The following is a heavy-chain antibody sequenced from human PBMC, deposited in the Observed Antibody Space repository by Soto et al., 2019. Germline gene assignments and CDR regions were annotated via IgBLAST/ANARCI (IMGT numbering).Heavy chain of an antibody. D-gene: IGHD2-15*01. J-gene: IGHJ6*02. CDR3: ARPRRYCSGGSCYPYGMDV. CDR2: ISSSSSYI. Sequence: GGSLRLSCAASGFTFSSYSMNWVRQAPGKGLEWVSSISSSSSYIYYADSVKGRFTISRDNAKNSLYLQMNSLRAEDTAVYYCARPRRYCSGGSCYPYGMDVWGQGTTVTVSS. V-gene: IGHV3-21*01. CDR1: GFTFSSYS.